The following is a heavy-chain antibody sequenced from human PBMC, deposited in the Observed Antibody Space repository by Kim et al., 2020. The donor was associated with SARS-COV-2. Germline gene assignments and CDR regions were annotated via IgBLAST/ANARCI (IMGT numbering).Heavy chain of an antibody. Sequence: YNLSLKSRVPISVDTSKNQFSRKLSSVTAADTAVYYCASRRTTVTTPFDPWGQGTLVTVSS. J-gene: IGHJ5*02. CDR3: ASRRTTVTTPFDP. D-gene: IGHD4-17*01. V-gene: IGHV4-34*01.